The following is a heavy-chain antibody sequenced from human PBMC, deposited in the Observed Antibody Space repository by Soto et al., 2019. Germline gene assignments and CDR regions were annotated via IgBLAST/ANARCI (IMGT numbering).Heavy chain of an antibody. CDR3: ARDWKGAEGFDP. V-gene: IGHV1-18*01. D-gene: IGHD1-1*01. CDR1: GYTFSTYG. CDR2: IGADNGDT. Sequence: QVQLVQSGAEVKKPGASVKVSCKASGYTFSTYGFSWVRQAPGQGLEWMGWIGADNGDTNYAQNFQGRVTMTTDTCTTTSCMELRGLTSDDTAVYFCARDWKGAEGFDPWGQGTLVTVSS. J-gene: IGHJ5*02.